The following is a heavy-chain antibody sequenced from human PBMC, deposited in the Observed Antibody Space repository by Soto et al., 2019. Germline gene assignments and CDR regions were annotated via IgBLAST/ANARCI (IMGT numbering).Heavy chain of an antibody. CDR1: GFTFSSYA. D-gene: IGHD1-26*01. CDR2: ISGSGGST. J-gene: IGHJ4*02. CDR3: ASYSGSYPSPAFDY. Sequence: GGSLGLSCAASGFTFSSYAMGWVRQAPGKGLEWVSAISGSGGSTYYADSVKGRFTISRDNSKNTLYLQMNSLRAEDTAVYYCASYSGSYPSPAFDYWGQGTLVTVSS. V-gene: IGHV3-23*01.